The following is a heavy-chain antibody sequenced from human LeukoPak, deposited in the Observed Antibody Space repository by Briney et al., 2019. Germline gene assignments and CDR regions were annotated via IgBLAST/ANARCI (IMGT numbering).Heavy chain of an antibody. D-gene: IGHD2-15*01. CDR2: ISGSGGST. Sequence: GGSPRLSCAASGFTFSSYAMSWVRQAPGKGLEWVSAISGSGGSTYYADSVKGRFTISRDNAKNSLYLQMNSLRAEDTAVYYCARDSSSGYCSGGSCSIDYWGQGTLVTVSS. CDR1: GFTFSSYA. J-gene: IGHJ4*02. V-gene: IGHV3-23*01. CDR3: ARDSSSGYCSGGSCSIDY.